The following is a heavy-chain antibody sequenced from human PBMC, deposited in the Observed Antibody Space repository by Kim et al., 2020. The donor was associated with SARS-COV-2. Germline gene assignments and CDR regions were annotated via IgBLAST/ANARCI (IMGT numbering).Heavy chain of an antibody. CDR2: ISYDGSNK. Sequence: GGSLRLSCAASGFTFSNYAIHWVRQAPGKGLEWVAVISYDGSNKYYADSVKGRFTISRDNSKNTLYLQMNSLRAEDTAVYYCARGGGGYVYLDYWGQGTLVTVSS. D-gene: IGHD5-18*01. CDR3: ARGGGGYVYLDY. V-gene: IGHV3-30-3*01. CDR1: GFTFSNYA. J-gene: IGHJ4*02.